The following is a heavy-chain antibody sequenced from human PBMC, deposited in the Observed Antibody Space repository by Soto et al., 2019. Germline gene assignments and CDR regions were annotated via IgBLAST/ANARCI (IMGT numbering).Heavy chain of an antibody. Sequence: EVQLLESGGGLVQPGGSLRLSCEASGFTFNVFGLNWVRQAPGKGLEWVSAVSGSGASTYYADSVKGRFSISRDNSKNTLFLHMTSLRTEDTATYYCAKRDRGDRLEGLWPPDDGIDIWCQGTMVTVSS. CDR3: AKRDRGDRLEGLWPPDDGIDI. D-gene: IGHD3-16*01. CDR1: GFTFNVFG. CDR2: VSGSGAST. J-gene: IGHJ3*02. V-gene: IGHV3-23*01.